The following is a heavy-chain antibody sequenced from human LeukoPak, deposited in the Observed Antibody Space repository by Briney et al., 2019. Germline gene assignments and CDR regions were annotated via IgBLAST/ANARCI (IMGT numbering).Heavy chain of an antibody. V-gene: IGHV3-21*01. Sequence: GGSLRLSCAASGFTFSSYSMSWVRQAPGKGLEWVSSISSSSYIYYADSVKGRFTISRDTANNSLYLQMNSLRAEDTGVYYCASFGRSHSGRPEYYFDYWGQGTLVTVSS. CDR3: ASFGRSHSGRPEYYFDY. D-gene: IGHD1-26*01. J-gene: IGHJ4*02. CDR2: ISSSSYI. CDR1: GFTFSSYS.